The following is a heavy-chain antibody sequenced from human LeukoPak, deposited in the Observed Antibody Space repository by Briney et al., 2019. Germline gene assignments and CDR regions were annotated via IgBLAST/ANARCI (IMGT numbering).Heavy chain of an antibody. CDR2: INWNGGST. D-gene: IGHD6-13*01. CDR3: ARDGGSSSWYWGYYFDY. V-gene: IGHV3-20*04. J-gene: IGHJ4*02. CDR1: GFTFDDYG. Sequence: GGSLRLSCAASGFTFDDYGMSWVRQAPGKGLEWVSGINWNGGSTGYADSVKGRFTISRDNAKNSLYLQMNSLRAEDTALYYCARDGGSSSWYWGYYFDYWGQGTLVTVSS.